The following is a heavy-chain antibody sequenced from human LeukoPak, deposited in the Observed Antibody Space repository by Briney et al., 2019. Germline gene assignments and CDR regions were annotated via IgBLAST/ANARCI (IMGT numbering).Heavy chain of an antibody. J-gene: IGHJ6*03. CDR2: ISAYNGNT. V-gene: IGHV1-18*04. CDR3: ARLGYCSGGSCRARRNYYYYMDV. CDR1: GYTFTSYY. Sequence: EASVKVSCKASGYTFTSYYMHWVRQAPGQGLEWMGWISAYNGNTNYAQKLQGRVTMTTDTSTSTAYMELSSLRSEDTAVYYCARLGYCSGGSCRARRNYYYYMDVWGKGTTVTISS. D-gene: IGHD2-15*01.